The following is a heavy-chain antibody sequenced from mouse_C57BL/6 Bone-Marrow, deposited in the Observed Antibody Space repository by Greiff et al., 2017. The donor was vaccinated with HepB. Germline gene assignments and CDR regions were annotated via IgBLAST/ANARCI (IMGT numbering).Heavy chain of an antibody. CDR2: INPSTGGT. CDR3: ARGGQLRPAWFAY. CDR1: GYSFTGYY. J-gene: IGHJ3*01. V-gene: IGHV1-42*01. D-gene: IGHD3-2*02. Sequence: VQLQQSGPELAKPGASVKISCKASGYSFTGYYMNWVKQSPEKSLEWIGEINPSTGGTTYNQKFKAKATLTVDKSSSTAYMQLKSLTSEDSAVYYCARGGQLRPAWFAYWGQGTLVTVSA.